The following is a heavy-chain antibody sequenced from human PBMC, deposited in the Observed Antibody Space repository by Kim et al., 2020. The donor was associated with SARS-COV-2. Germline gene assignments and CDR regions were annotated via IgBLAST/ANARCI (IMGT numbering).Heavy chain of an antibody. V-gene: IGHV3-23*01. CDR2: T. CDR3: AKGGSSHSFDY. D-gene: IGHD1-26*01. Sequence: TYYADSVKGRFTISRDNSKSTLYLQMTSLRAEDTAVYYCAKGGSSHSFDYWGQGTLVTVSS. J-gene: IGHJ4*02.